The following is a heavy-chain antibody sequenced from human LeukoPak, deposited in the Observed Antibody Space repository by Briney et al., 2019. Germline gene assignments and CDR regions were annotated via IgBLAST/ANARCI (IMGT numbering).Heavy chain of an antibody. CDR1: DDSITMYY. V-gene: IGHV4-59*01. CDR3: ARGRVSSSTWYSTYYYYFYMDV. J-gene: IGHJ6*03. CDR2: VDHTGST. D-gene: IGHD4-11*01. Sequence: SETLSLTCTVSDDSITMYYWTWIRQPPGKGLEWIGYVDHTGSTKFNPSLNGRVSIFRDTCKKLFSLRLRSVTAADTAVYFCARGRVSSSTWYSTYYYYFYMDVWGKGTTVPVSS.